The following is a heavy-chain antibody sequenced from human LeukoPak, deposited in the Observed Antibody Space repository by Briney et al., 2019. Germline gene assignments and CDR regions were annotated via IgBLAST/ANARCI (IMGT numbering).Heavy chain of an antibody. CDR2: IYHSGST. CDR1: GYSISSGYY. D-gene: IGHD6-13*01. Sequence: PSETLSLTCAVSGYSISSGYYWGWIRQPPGEGLEWIGSIYHSGSTYYNPSLKSRVTISVDTSKNQFSLKLSSVTAADTAVYYSARVVSAYSSSQGYYFDYWGQGTLVTVSS. J-gene: IGHJ4*02. V-gene: IGHV4-38-2*01. CDR3: ARVVSAYSSSQGYYFDY.